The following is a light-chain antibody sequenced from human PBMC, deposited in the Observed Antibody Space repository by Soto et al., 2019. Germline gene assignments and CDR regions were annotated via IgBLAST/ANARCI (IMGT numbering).Light chain of an antibody. CDR1: QSVRSNY. Sequence: EIVLTQSPGTLSLSPGERATLSCRASQSVRSNYLAWYQQKPGQAPRLLIYGASSRATGIPDRFSGSGSGTDCTLTISRLEPEDFAVYYCQQYGSSPRTFGPGTKVDIK. V-gene: IGKV3-20*01. J-gene: IGKJ3*01. CDR3: QQYGSSPRT. CDR2: GAS.